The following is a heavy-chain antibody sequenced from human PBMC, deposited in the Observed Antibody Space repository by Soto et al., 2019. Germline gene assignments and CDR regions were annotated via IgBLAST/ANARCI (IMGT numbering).Heavy chain of an antibody. CDR2: IYHSAT. V-gene: IGHV4-30-2*01. CDR3: ASISSRYCSGGTCYRPIDY. Sequence: PSETLSLTCAVSGGSINSGGYSWSWIRQPPGKGPEWIGYIYHSATYYNPSLKSRVTISVDRSKNQFSLKLSSVTAADTAVYYCASISSRYCSGGTCYRPIDYWGQGTLVTVSS. J-gene: IGHJ4*02. CDR1: GGSINSGGYS. D-gene: IGHD2-15*01.